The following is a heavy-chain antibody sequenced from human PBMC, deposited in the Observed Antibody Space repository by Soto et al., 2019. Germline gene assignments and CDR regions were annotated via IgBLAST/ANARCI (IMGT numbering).Heavy chain of an antibody. CDR3: ARDLVTTVAGNFDY. CDR1: GFSFNNYG. J-gene: IGHJ4*02. CDR2: ISGSGSNT. Sequence: PGGSLRLSCAASGFSFNNYGMNWVRQAPGKGLEWVAGISGSGSNTYYVDSVKGRFTISRDNSKNTLYLQMNSLRAEDTAVYYCARDLVTTVAGNFDYWGQGTLVTVSS. D-gene: IGHD4-17*01. V-gene: IGHV3-23*01.